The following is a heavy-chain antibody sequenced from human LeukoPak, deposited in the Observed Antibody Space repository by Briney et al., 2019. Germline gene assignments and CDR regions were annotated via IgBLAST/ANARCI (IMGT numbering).Heavy chain of an antibody. D-gene: IGHD2-15*01. Sequence: SETLSLTCTVSGGSISSSSYYWGWIRQPPGKGLEWIGSIYYSGSTYYNPSLKSRVTISVDTSKNQFSLKLSSVTAADTAVYYCARQRKYCSGGSCYSVWFDPWGQGTLVTVSS. CDR3: ARQRKYCSGGSCYSVWFDP. J-gene: IGHJ5*02. CDR2: IYYSGST. CDR1: GGSISSSSYY. V-gene: IGHV4-39*01.